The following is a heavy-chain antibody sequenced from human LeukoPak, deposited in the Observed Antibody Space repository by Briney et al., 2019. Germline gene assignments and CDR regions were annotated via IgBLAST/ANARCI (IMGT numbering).Heavy chain of an antibody. V-gene: IGHV4-34*01. J-gene: IGHJ4*02. D-gene: IGHD6-13*01. CDR1: GGSFSDYY. CDR2: INHSGST. Sequence: SETLSLTCAVYGGSFSDYYWSWIRQPPGKGLEWIGKINHSGSTNYNPSPKSRATISVDTSKNQFSLKLSSVTAADTAVYYCARGGDAAALNNDFDYWGQGTLVTVSS. CDR3: ARGGDAAALNNDFDY.